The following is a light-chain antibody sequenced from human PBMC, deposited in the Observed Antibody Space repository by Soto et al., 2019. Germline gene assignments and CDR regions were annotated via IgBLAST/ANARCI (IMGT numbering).Light chain of an antibody. Sequence: NPLTQSPSSLSGSVGDRVTIACRASQTISSWLAWYQQKPGKAPKLLIYDASSLESGVPSRFSGSVSGTEFTLTISSLQPEDIATYYCQQYDNLPLTFGGGTKVDIK. CDR1: QTISSW. CDR3: QQYDNLPLT. CDR2: DAS. J-gene: IGKJ4*01. V-gene: IGKV1-5*01.